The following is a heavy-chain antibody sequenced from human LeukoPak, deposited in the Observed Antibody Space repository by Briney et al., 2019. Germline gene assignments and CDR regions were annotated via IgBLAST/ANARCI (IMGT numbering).Heavy chain of an antibody. CDR3: ARDYDSSGHHLGY. V-gene: IGHV1-2*06. J-gene: IGHJ4*02. D-gene: IGHD3-22*01. CDR2: INPNSGGT. Sequence: ASVKVSCKASGYTFTGYYMHWVRQAPGQGLEWMGRINPNSGGTNYAQRFQGRVTMTRDTSISTAYMELSGLRSDDTAVYYCARDYDSSGHHLGYWGQGTLVTVSS. CDR1: GYTFTGYY.